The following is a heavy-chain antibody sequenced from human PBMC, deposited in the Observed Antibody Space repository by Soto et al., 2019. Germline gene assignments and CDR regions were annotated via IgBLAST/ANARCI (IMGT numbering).Heavy chain of an antibody. D-gene: IGHD3-9*01. CDR1: GGSRSNYG. Sequence: QVQLVQSGAEVKKPGSSVKVSCKASGGSRSNYGISWVRQAPGQGLEWMGGIIPVFGTANYAQKFQGRVTITADESTSIVYMDVTSLRSEDTAVYYCARGDATKIVVTTYYAMDVWGQGTTVTVSS. CDR3: ARGDATKIVVTTYYAMDV. J-gene: IGHJ6*02. V-gene: IGHV1-69*12. CDR2: IIPVFGTA.